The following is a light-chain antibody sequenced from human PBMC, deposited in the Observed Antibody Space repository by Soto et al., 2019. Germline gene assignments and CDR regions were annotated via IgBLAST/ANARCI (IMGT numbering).Light chain of an antibody. Sequence: QSALTQPASVSGSPGQAITISCTGTSSDVAGYDYVSWYQQHPGKAPKLMISEVSNRPSGVSSRFSGSKSGNTASLTISGLQAEDEADYYCSSYTSSSTYVFRTGTKLTVL. CDR3: SSYTSSSTYV. CDR1: SSDVAGYDY. J-gene: IGLJ1*01. CDR2: EVS. V-gene: IGLV2-14*01.